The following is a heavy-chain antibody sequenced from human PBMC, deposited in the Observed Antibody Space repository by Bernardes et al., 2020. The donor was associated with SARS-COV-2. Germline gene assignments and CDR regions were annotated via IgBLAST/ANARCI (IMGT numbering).Heavy chain of an antibody. CDR3: ARDPWSGWFYYMDV. CDR1: GGSISSSSYY. V-gene: IGHV4-39*07. CDR2: IYYSGST. J-gene: IGHJ6*03. Sequence: SETLSLTCTVSGGSISSSSYYWGWIRQPPGKGLEWIGSIYYSGSTYYNPSLKSRVTISVDTSKNQFSLKLSSVTAADTAVYYCARDPWSGWFYYMDVWGKGTTVTVSS. D-gene: IGHD6-19*01.